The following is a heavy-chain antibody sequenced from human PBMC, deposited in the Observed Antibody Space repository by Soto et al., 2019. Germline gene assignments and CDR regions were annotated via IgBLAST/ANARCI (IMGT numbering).Heavy chain of an antibody. CDR2: ISSSSSTI. Sequence: GGSLRLSCAASGFTFSSYSMNWVRQAPGKGLEWVSYISSSSSTIYYADSVKGRFTISRDNAKNSLYLQMNSLRDEDTAVYYCARDREYSSSTSFDYWGQGTLVTVSS. V-gene: IGHV3-48*02. D-gene: IGHD6-6*01. J-gene: IGHJ4*02. CDR3: ARDREYSSSTSFDY. CDR1: GFTFSSYS.